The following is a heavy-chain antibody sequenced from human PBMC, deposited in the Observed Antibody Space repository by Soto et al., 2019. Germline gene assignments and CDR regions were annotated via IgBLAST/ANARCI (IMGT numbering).Heavy chain of an antibody. Sequence: PSETLSLTCTVSGGSISSGGYYWSWIRQHPGKGLEWIGYIYYSGSTYYNPSLKSRVTISVDTSKNQFSLKLSSVTAADTAVYYCARDTTLGYCSSTSCPMTVGVRAFDIWGQGTMVTVSS. J-gene: IGHJ3*02. CDR1: GGSISSGGYY. CDR3: ARDTTLGYCSSTSCPMTVGVRAFDI. CDR2: IYYSGST. V-gene: IGHV4-31*03. D-gene: IGHD2-2*01.